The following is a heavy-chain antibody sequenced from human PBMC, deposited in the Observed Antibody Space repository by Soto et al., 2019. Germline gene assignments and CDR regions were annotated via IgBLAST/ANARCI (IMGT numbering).Heavy chain of an antibody. Sequence: QVQLQESGPGLVKPSETLSLTCTVSGGSISSYYWSWIRQPPGKGLEWIGYIYYSGSTNYNPSLKSRVTISVDTSKNQFSLKLSSVTAADTAVYYCARRIDTTAGFDWYFDLWGRGTLVTVSS. D-gene: IGHD4-17*01. J-gene: IGHJ2*01. V-gene: IGHV4-59*08. CDR2: IYYSGST. CDR3: ARRIDTTAGFDWYFDL. CDR1: GGSISSYY.